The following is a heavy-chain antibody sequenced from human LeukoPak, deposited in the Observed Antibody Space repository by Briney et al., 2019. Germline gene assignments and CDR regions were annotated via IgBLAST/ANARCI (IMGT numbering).Heavy chain of an antibody. D-gene: IGHD3-10*01. Sequence: PSETPSLTCGVSGYSISRGYYWAWIRQPPGKGLEWIGTIYHTGSTYYTPSLGSRVTISVDTSKNEFSPNLNSVTAADTAVYYCARAGWIITSGIDYWGQGALVTVSS. J-gene: IGHJ4*02. CDR3: ARAGWIITSGIDY. V-gene: IGHV4-38-2*01. CDR1: GYSISRGYY. CDR2: IYHTGST.